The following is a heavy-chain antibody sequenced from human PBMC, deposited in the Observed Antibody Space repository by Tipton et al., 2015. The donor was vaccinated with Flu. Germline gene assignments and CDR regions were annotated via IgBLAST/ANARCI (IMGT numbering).Heavy chain of an antibody. CDR1: GGSISSGSYY. CDR2: VYPSGSA. CDR3: ARPHRQVSDNAFDI. V-gene: IGHV4-61*02. Sequence: TLSLTCTVSGGSISSGSYYWSWIRQPAGKGLEWIGRVYPSGSANYNPSLKSRVTISVDTSKNQFSLNLSSVTAADTAVYYCARPHRQVSDNAFDIWGQGTMVSVS. J-gene: IGHJ3*02.